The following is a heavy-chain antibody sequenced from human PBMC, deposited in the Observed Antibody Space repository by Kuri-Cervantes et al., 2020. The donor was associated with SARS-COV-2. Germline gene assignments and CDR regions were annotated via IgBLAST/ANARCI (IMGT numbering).Heavy chain of an antibody. Sequence: GGSLRLSCAASAFTFSSYAMHWVRQAPGKGLEWVAIISYDGSNKYYADSVKGRFTISRDNSKNTLYLQMNSLRAEDTAVYYCAKGSVEMATTYWGQGTLVTVSS. D-gene: IGHD5-24*01. V-gene: IGHV3-30-3*01. CDR2: ISYDGSNK. CDR1: AFTFSSYA. J-gene: IGHJ4*02. CDR3: AKGSVEMATTY.